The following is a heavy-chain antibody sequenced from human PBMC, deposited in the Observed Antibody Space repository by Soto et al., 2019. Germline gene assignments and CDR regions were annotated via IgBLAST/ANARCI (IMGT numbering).Heavy chain of an antibody. CDR3: AKGTSGYDYSYFDY. D-gene: IGHD5-12*01. V-gene: IGHV3-9*01. Sequence: VQLVESGGGLVQPGRSLRLSCAASGFTFDDYAMHWVRQAPGKGLEWVSGISWNSGSIGCADSVKGRFTISRDNAKNSLYLQMNSLRAEDTALYYCAKGTSGYDYSYFDYWGQGTLVTVSS. J-gene: IGHJ4*02. CDR2: ISWNSGSI. CDR1: GFTFDDYA.